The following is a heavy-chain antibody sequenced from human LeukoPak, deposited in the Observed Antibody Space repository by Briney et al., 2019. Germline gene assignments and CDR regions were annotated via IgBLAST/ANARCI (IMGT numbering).Heavy chain of an antibody. CDR2: IYYNGNT. Sequence: PSETLSLTCTVSGGSISSYYWNWIRQPPGKGLEWIGYIYYNGNTKYNPSLKSRVSISVDTSKNLVSLKLSSVTAADTAVYYCARDRVDTAMEGGYYYYYGMDVWGQGTTVTVSS. J-gene: IGHJ6*02. CDR3: ARDRVDTAMEGGYYYYYGMDV. CDR1: GGSISSYY. D-gene: IGHD5-18*01. V-gene: IGHV4-59*01.